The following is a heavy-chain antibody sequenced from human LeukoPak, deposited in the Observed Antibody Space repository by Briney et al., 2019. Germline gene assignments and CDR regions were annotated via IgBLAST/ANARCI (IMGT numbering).Heavy chain of an antibody. J-gene: IGHJ4*02. CDR1: GYTFTSYG. Sequence: ASVKVSCKASGYTFTSYGISWVRQAPGQGLEWMGWISAYNGNTNYAQKLQGRVTMTTDTSTSTAYMELRSLRSDDTAVYYCARTRGGYCSGGSCYGYYFDYWGQGTLATVSS. D-gene: IGHD2-15*01. CDR3: ARTRGGYCSGGSCYGYYFDY. CDR2: ISAYNGNT. V-gene: IGHV1-18*01.